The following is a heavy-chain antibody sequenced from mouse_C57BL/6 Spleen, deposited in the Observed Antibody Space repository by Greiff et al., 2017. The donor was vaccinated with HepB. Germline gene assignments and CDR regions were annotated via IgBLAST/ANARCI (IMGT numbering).Heavy chain of an antibody. CDR1: GFTFSSYA. V-gene: IGHV5-4*01. J-gene: IGHJ2*01. CDR3: AREEGYYDFDY. CDR2: ISDGGSYT. D-gene: IGHD1-1*02. Sequence: EVKLMESGGGLVKPGGSLKLSCAASGFTFSSYAMSWVRQTPEKRLEWVATISDGGSYTYYPDNVKGRFTISRDNAKNNLYLQMSHLKSEDTAMYYCAREEGYYDFDYWGQGTTLTVSS.